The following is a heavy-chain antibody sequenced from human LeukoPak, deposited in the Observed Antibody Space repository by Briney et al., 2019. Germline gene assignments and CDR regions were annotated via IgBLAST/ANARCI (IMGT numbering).Heavy chain of an antibody. V-gene: IGHV3-30*18. D-gene: IGHD2-2*01. CDR3: AKALVPATAHEYYYYGMDV. CDR2: ISYDGSNK. Sequence: PGRSLRLSCAPSGIAFSSYGMHWVRQAPGKGLEWVAIISYDGSNKYYADSVKGRFTISRDNSKNTLYLQMSSLRAEDTAVYYCAKALVPATAHEYYYYGMDVWGQGTTVTVSS. J-gene: IGHJ6*02. CDR1: GIAFSSYG.